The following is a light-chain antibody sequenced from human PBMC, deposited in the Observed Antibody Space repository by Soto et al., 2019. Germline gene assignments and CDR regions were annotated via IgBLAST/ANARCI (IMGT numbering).Light chain of an antibody. CDR2: EVS. CDR3: CSYAGSSTYV. V-gene: IGLV2-23*02. CDR1: SSDVGSYNL. J-gene: IGLJ1*01. Sequence: QSVLTQPASVSGSPGQSITISCTGTSSDVGSYNLVSWYQQHPGKAPKVMIYEVSKRPSGVPNRFSGSKSGNTASLTISGLQAEDEADYYCCSYAGSSTYVFGTETKVTVL.